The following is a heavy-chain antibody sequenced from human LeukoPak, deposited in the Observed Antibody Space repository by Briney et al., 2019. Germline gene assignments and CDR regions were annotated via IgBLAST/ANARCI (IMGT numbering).Heavy chain of an antibody. CDR2: INPNSGGT. V-gene: IGHV1-2*02. CDR3: ARELSPFYIVVVPPGQGMDV. D-gene: IGHD2-2*01. Sequence: ASVKVSCKASGYTFTGYYMHWVRQAPGQGLEWMGWINPNSGGTNYAQKFQGRVTMTRDTSISTAYMELSRLRSDDTAVYYCARELSPFYIVVVPPGQGMDVWGKGTTVTVSS. CDR1: GYTFTGYY. J-gene: IGHJ6*04.